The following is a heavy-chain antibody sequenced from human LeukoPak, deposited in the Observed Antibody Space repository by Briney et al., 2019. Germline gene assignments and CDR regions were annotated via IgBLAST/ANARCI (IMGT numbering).Heavy chain of an antibody. V-gene: IGHV4-34*01. Sequence: SETLSLTCAVYGGSFRGYYWRWIRQPPGKGGGWIGKINLRGSTNDNPSLKSRVTISVNTSKNQFSLKLSSVTAADTAVYYCARLGSSSSIDYWGQGTLVTVSS. D-gene: IGHD6-6*01. CDR3: ARLGSSSSIDY. J-gene: IGHJ4*02. CDR1: GGSFRGYY. CDR2: INLRGST.